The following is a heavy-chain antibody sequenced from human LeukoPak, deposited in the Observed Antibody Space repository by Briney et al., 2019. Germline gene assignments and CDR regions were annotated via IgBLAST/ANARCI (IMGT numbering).Heavy chain of an antibody. V-gene: IGHV1-18*01. CDR1: GYTFSSYG. J-gene: IGHJ4*02. CDR2: ISAYNGNT. Sequence: GASVKVSCKASGYTFSSYGISWVRQAPGQGLEWMGWISAYNGNTNYAQKFQGRVTITTDESTSTAYMELSSLRSEDTAVYYCTVRPRVVPAATTDYWGQGTLVTVSS. CDR3: TVRPRVVPAATTDY. D-gene: IGHD2-2*01.